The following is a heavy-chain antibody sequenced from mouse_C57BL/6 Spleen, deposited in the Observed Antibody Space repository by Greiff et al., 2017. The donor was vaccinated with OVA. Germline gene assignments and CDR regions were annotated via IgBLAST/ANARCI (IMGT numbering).Heavy chain of an antibody. J-gene: IGHJ4*01. CDR2: IWSGGST. CDR3: ARKITTVVAPYYAMDY. D-gene: IGHD1-1*01. CDR1: GFSLTSYG. V-gene: IGHV2-2*01. Sequence: VKLMESGPGLVQPSQSLSITCTVSGFSLTSYGVHWVRQSPGKGLEWLGVIWSGGSTDYNAAFISRLSISKDNSKSQVFFKMNSLQADDTAIYYCARKITTVVAPYYAMDYWGQGTSVTVSS.